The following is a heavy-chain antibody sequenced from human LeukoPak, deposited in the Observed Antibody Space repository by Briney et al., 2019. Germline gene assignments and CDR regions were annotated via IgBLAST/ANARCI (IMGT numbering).Heavy chain of an antibody. CDR2: ISGSGGST. J-gene: IGHJ4*02. D-gene: IGHD2-2*01. CDR1: GFTFSSYA. CDR3: AKNYLSIVVVPTNY. Sequence: GGSLRLSCAASGFTFSSYAMSWVRTAPGKGLEWVSAISGSGGSTYYADSVKGRFTISRDNSKNTLYLQMNSLRAEDTAVYYCAKNYLSIVVVPTNYWGQGTLVTVSS. V-gene: IGHV3-23*01.